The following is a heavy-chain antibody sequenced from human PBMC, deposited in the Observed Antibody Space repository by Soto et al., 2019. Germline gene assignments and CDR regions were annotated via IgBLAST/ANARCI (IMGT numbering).Heavy chain of an antibody. CDR3: AIAWWEVYDFWGGYQTHLGDNWFDP. Sequence: QVQLQESGTGLVKPSQTLSLTCTVSGASISSGDYYWSWIRQPPGKVLEWIGYIYYSGSTYYNPSRKRRVTMSVDPSKNQLSLKLSSVTAADTAVYYCAIAWWEVYDFWGGYQTHLGDNWFDPWGQGTLVSVSS. V-gene: IGHV4-30-4*01. CDR1: GASISSGDYY. CDR2: IYYSGST. D-gene: IGHD3-3*01. J-gene: IGHJ5*02.